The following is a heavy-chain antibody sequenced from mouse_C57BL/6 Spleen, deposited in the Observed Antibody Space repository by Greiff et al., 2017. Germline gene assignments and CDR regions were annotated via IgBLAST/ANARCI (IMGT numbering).Heavy chain of an antibody. J-gene: IGHJ2*01. V-gene: IGHV5-16*01. CDR2: INYDGSST. Sequence: EVQLVESEGGLVQPGSSMKLSCTASGFTFSDYYMAWVRQVPEKGLEWVANINYDGSSTYYLDSLKSRFIISRDNAKNILYLKMSSLKSEDTATYYCARDTGSFDYWGQGTTLTVSS. CDR3: ARDTGSFDY. D-gene: IGHD1-1*01. CDR1: GFTFSDYY.